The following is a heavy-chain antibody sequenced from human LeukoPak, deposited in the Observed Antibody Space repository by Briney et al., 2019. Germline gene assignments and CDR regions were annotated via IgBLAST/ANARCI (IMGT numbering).Heavy chain of an antibody. D-gene: IGHD4-23*01. CDR2: ISGSGGST. CDR1: GFTFSSYA. V-gene: IGHV3-23*01. CDR3: AKDYGGNWLLFDY. Sequence: PGGSLRLSCAASGFTFSSYARSWVRQAPGKGLEWVSSISGSGGSTYYADSVKGRFTISRDNSKNTLYLQMNSLRAEDTAVYYCAKDYGGNWLLFDYWGQGTLVTVSS. J-gene: IGHJ4*02.